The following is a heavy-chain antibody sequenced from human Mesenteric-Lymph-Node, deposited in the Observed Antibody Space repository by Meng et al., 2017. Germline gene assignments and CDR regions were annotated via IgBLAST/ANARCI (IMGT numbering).Heavy chain of an antibody. CDR3: AKGRSANSERYTH. D-gene: IGHD1-14*01. CDR1: GFTFSSQG. J-gene: IGHJ4*02. Sequence: ESLKISCAASGFTFSSQGMLWVRQAPGKGLEWISGISGSATNTYYADSVKGRFTISRDNSKNTVYLQMHSLRAEDTAVYYCAKGRSANSERYTHWGQGTLVTVSS. V-gene: IGHV3-23*01. CDR2: ISGSATNT.